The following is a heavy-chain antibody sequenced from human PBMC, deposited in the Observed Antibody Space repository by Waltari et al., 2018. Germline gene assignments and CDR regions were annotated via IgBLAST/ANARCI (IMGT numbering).Heavy chain of an antibody. D-gene: IGHD3-22*01. CDR1: GFTFSTYA. Sequence: EVQLLESGGGLVQSGGSLRLPCAASGFTFSTYAMSWVRQAPGKGLEWVSVISGSGGSTYYADSVKGRFTISRDNSKNILYLQMNSPRVEDTAVYYCAKGGATMTLVPKWVDVWGQGTTVTVSS. J-gene: IGHJ6*02. V-gene: IGHV3-23*01. CDR3: AKGGATMTLVPKWVDV. CDR2: ISGSGGST.